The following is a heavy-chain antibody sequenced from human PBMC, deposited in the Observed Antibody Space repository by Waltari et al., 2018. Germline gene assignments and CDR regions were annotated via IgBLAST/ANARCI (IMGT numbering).Heavy chain of an antibody. J-gene: IGHJ4*02. CDR1: GFTFSSYA. CDR3: ARESVAGLYFDY. CDR2: ISYDGSKK. D-gene: IGHD6-19*01. V-gene: IGHV3-30*01. Sequence: QVQLVESGGGVVQPGRSLRLSCAASGFTFSSYAMHWVRQAPGTGLEGVAVISYDGSKKYYADSGKGRFTIARDNSKNTLYLQMNSLRAEDTAVYYCARESVAGLYFDYWGQGTLVTVSS.